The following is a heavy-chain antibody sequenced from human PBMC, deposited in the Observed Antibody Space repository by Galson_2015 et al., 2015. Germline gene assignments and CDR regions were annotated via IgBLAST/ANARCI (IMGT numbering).Heavy chain of an antibody. J-gene: IGHJ4*02. Sequence: SVKVSCKVSGYTLTELSMHWVRQAPGKGLEWMGGFDPEDGETIYAQKFQGRVTMTEDTSTDTAYMELSSLRSEDTAVYYCATHLGYFTNGLCPPPTRREPLDYWGQGTLVTVSS. D-gene: IGHD2-8*01. V-gene: IGHV1-24*01. CDR3: ATHLGYFTNGLCPPPTRREPLDY. CDR1: GYTLTELS. CDR2: FDPEDGET.